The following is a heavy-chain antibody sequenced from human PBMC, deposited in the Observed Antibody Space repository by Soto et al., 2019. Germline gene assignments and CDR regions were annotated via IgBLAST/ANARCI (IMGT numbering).Heavy chain of an antibody. D-gene: IGHD4-17*01. CDR2: ISSSSSTI. CDR1: GFTFSSYS. CDR3: ALDLRHDYGDLPFDY. J-gene: IGHJ4*02. V-gene: IGHV3-48*01. Sequence: GGSLRLSCAASGFTFSSYSMNWVRQAPGKGLEWVSYISSSSSTIYYADSVKGRFTISRDNAKNSLYLQMNSLRAEDTAVYYCALDLRHDYGDLPFDYWGQGTLVTVSS.